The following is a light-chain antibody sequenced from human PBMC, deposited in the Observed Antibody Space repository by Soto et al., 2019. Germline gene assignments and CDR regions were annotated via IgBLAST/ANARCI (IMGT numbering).Light chain of an antibody. CDR2: GAP. Sequence: EIVLTQSPGTLSLSPGERATLSCRASQSIRSHYLAWYQQKPGQAPRLLISGAPNRAPGIPDRFSGSESGTDFTLRISRLEPEDFAVYYCQQYGSSVTCGQGHKVEIK. V-gene: IGKV3-20*01. J-gene: IGKJ1*01. CDR3: QQYGSSVT. CDR1: QSIRSHY.